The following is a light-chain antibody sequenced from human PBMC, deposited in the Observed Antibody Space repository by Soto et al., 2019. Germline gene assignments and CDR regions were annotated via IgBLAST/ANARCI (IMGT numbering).Light chain of an antibody. CDR3: QQASSFPLT. Sequence: DIQMTQSPSSVSASVGDRVTITCRASQGISIWLAWYQHKPGKAPKLLIYAASSLQSGVPSRFSGSASGTYFTLTISSLKIEDCATYYCQQASSFPLTFGQGTRLEIK. CDR2: AAS. J-gene: IGKJ5*01. V-gene: IGKV1-12*01. CDR1: QGISIW.